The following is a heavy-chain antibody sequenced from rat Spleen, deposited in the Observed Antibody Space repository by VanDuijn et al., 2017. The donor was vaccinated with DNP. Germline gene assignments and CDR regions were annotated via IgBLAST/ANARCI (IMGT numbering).Heavy chain of an antibody. CDR1: GFSFTNFP. CDR3: ARLAVGAMDA. Sequence: QVQLRESGPGLVQPSQTLSLTCTVSGFSFTNFPVHWVRQPPGKGLEWIAAMSSGGSTYYNSALKSRLSISRDTSKSQVFLKMNSLQTEDTAMYFCARLAVGAMDAWGQGTSVTVSS. V-gene: IGHV2S12*01. CDR2: MSSGGST. J-gene: IGHJ4*01. D-gene: IGHD3-2*01.